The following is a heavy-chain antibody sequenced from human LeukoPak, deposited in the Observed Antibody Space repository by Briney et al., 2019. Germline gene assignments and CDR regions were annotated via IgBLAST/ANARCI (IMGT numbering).Heavy chain of an antibody. Sequence: ASVKVSCKVSGYTLTELSMHWVRQAPGKGLEWMEGFDPEDGETIYAQKFQGRVTMTEDTSTDTAYMELSSLRSEDTAVYYCATYTSSTPYYYMDVWGKGTTVTVSS. D-gene: IGHD2-2*01. V-gene: IGHV1-24*01. CDR2: FDPEDGET. CDR3: ATYTSSTPYYYMDV. CDR1: GYTLTELS. J-gene: IGHJ6*03.